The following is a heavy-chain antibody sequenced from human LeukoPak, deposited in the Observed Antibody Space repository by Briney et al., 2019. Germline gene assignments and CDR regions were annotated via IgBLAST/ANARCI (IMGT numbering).Heavy chain of an antibody. V-gene: IGHV3-21*01. D-gene: IGHD5-18*01. J-gene: IGHJ4*02. CDR1: GFTFSSYS. CDR3: ARAGGYSYGYSFDY. CDR2: ISSSSSYI. Sequence: GGSLRLSCAASGFTFSSYSMNWVRQAPGRGLEWVSSISSSSSYIYYADSVKGRFTISRDNAKNSLYLQMNSLRAEDTAVYYCARAGGYSYGYSFDYWGQGTLVTVSS.